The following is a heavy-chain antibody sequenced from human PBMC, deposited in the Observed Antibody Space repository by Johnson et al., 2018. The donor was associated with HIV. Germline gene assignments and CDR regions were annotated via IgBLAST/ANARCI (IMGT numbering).Heavy chain of an antibody. CDR2: ISSSGSTI. CDR1: GFTFSDYY. Sequence: QVQLVESGGGLVKPGGSLRLSCAASGFTFSDYYMSWIRQAPGKGLEWISYISSSGSTIYDADSVRGRFTISRDNAKKSLYLQMSSLRAEDTAVYYCATSMGESDAFDIWGQGTMVTVSS. CDR3: ATSMGESDAFDI. D-gene: IGHD2/OR15-2a*01. J-gene: IGHJ3*02. V-gene: IGHV3-11*04.